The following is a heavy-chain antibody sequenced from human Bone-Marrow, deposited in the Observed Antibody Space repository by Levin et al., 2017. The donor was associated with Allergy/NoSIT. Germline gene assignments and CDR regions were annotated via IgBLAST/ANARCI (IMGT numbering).Heavy chain of an antibody. J-gene: IGHJ5*02. Sequence: LSLTCAASGFTFSSYAMHWVRQAPGKGLEWVAVISYDGSNKYYADSVKGRFTISRDNSKNTLYLQMNSLRAEDTAVYYCARPLGGGYCSGGSCSGFDPWGQGTLVTVSS. CDR1: GFTFSSYA. V-gene: IGHV3-30-3*01. CDR3: ARPLGGGYCSGGSCSGFDP. D-gene: IGHD2-15*01. CDR2: ISYDGSNK.